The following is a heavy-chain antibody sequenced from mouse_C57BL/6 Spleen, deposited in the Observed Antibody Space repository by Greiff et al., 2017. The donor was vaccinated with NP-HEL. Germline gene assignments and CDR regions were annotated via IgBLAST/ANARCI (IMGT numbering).Heavy chain of an antibody. V-gene: IGHV5-16*01. CDR2: INYDGSST. Sequence: EVQVVESEGGLVQPGRSMKLSCTASGFTFSDYYMAWVRQVPEKGLEWVANINYDGSSTYYLDSLKSRFIISRDNAKNILYLQMSSLKSEDTATYYCARSIYYYGSSHFDYWGQGTTLTVSS. J-gene: IGHJ2*01. CDR3: ARSIYYYGSSHFDY. D-gene: IGHD1-1*01. CDR1: GFTFSDYY.